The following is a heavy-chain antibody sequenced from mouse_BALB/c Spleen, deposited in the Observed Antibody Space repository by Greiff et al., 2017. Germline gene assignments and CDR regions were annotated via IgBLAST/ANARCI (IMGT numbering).Heavy chain of an antibody. CDR1: GFTFRDYY. Sequence: EVQRVESGGGLVKPGGSLKLSCAASGFTFRDYYMYWVRQTPEKRLEWVATISDGGSYTYYPDSVKGRFTISRDNAKNNLYLQMSSLKSEDTAMYYCARDRDYEYDRGAMDYWGQGTSVTVSS. CDR3: ARDRDYEYDRGAMDY. CDR2: ISDGGSYT. V-gene: IGHV5-4*02. J-gene: IGHJ4*01. D-gene: IGHD2-4*01.